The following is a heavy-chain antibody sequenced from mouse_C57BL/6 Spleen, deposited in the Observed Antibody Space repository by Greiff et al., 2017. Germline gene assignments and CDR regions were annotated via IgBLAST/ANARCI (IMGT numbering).Heavy chain of an antibody. CDR3: ARVIITTVVRYFDV. CDR1: GFNIKDYY. CDR2: IDPEDGET. Sequence: EVQLVEPGAELVKPGASVKLSCTASGFNIKDYYMHWVKQRTEQGLEWIGRIDPEDGETKYAAKFQGKATITVDTSSNTAYLQLSSLTSEDTAVYYGARVIITTVVRYFDVWGTGTTVTVSS. D-gene: IGHD1-1*01. J-gene: IGHJ1*03. V-gene: IGHV14-2*01.